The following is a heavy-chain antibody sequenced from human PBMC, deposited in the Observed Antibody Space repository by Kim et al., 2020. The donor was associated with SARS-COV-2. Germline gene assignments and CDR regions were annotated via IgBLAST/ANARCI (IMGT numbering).Heavy chain of an antibody. V-gene: IGHV3-33*01. CDR3: AREGGAENSSGWARYYYYYSGMDV. Sequence: GGSLRLSCAASGFTFSSYGMHWVRQAPGKGLEWVAVIWYDGSNKYYADSVKGRFTISRDNSKNTLYLQMNSLRAEDTAVYYCAREGGAENSSGWARYYYYYSGMDVWGQGTTVTVSS. CDR2: IWYDGSNK. J-gene: IGHJ6*02. CDR1: GFTFSSYG. D-gene: IGHD6-19*01.